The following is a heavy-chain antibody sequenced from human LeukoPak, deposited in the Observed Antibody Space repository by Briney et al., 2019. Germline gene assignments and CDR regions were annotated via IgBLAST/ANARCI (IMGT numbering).Heavy chain of an antibody. V-gene: IGHV3-23*01. D-gene: IGHD2-15*01. CDR3: AKSLYSGPKHWYFGL. J-gene: IGHJ2*01. CDR1: GFTFSSYA. CDR2: SSGSGYGT. Sequence: GGSLRLSCAASGFTFSSYAMSWVRQPPGKGLEWVSVSSGSGYGTSYADSVKGRFTISRDNSKNTLYLQMDSLRAEDTAIYYCAKSLYSGPKHWYFGLWGRGTLVTVSS.